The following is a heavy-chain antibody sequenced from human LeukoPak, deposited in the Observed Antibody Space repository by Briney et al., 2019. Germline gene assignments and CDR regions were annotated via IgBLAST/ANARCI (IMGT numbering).Heavy chain of an antibody. J-gene: IGHJ4*02. CDR3: AKVPHYYYGSGSFQFDY. CDR2: ISGSGGSGGST. D-gene: IGHD3-10*01. V-gene: IGHV3-23*01. Sequence: GGSLRLSCAASGFTFRSYAMSWVRQAPGKGLEWVSAISGSGGSGGSTDYADSVKGRFTISRDNSMNTLYLQMNSLRAEDTAVYYCAKVPHYYYGSGSFQFDYWGQGTLDAVSS. CDR1: GFTFRSYA.